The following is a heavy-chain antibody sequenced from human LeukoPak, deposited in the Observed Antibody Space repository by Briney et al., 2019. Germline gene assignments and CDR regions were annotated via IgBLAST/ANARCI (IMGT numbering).Heavy chain of an antibody. Sequence: SETLSLTCTVSGGSISSYYWSWIRQPPGKGREWIGYIYYSGSTNYNPSLKSRVTISVDTSKNQFSLKLSSVTAADTAVYYCARRGYSYGKNYYMDVWGKGTTVTVSS. CDR2: IYYSGST. CDR3: ARRGYSYGKNYYMDV. D-gene: IGHD5-18*01. V-gene: IGHV4-59*01. J-gene: IGHJ6*03. CDR1: GGSISSYY.